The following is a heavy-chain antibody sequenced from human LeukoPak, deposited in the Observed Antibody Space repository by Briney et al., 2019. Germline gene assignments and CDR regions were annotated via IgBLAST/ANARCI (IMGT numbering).Heavy chain of an antibody. Sequence: SETLSLTCAVYGGSFSGYYWSWIRQPPGKGLEWIGEINHSGSTNYNPSLKSRVTISVDTSKNQFSLKLSSVTAADTAVYYCARGGYYSNYAAAGWGVGVFLDYWGQGTLVTVSS. CDR1: GGSFSGYY. V-gene: IGHV4-34*01. CDR2: INHSGST. J-gene: IGHJ4*02. CDR3: ARGGYYSNYAAAGWGVGVFLDY. D-gene: IGHD4-11*01.